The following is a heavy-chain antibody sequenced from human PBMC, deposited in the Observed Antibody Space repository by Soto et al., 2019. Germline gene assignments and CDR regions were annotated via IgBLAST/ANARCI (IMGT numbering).Heavy chain of an antibody. D-gene: IGHD3-16*01. J-gene: IGHJ4*02. CDR1: GFTFDDNA. CDR2: INWKSDI. Sequence: GGSLRLSCAVSGFTFDDNAMHWVRQAPEKGLEWVSGINWKSDIGYADSVQGRFTISRDNAANSLYLQMHSLRAEETALYYCAISQDRGGRTTFIYWGQGTQVTVSS. CDR3: AISQDRGGRTTFIY. V-gene: IGHV3-9*01.